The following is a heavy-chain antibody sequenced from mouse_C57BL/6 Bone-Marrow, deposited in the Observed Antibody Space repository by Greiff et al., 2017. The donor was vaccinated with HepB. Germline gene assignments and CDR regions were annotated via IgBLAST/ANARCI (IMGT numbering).Heavy chain of an antibody. CDR3: AGTGGAY. J-gene: IGHJ3*01. CDR2: IYPRSGNT. CDR1: GYTFTSYG. V-gene: IGHV1-81*01. Sequence: QVQLQQSGAELARPGASVKLSCKASGYTFTSYGISWVKQITGQGLEWIGEIYPRSGNTYYNEKFKGKATLTADKSSSTAYMERRSLTSEDSAVYFCAGTGGAYWGQGTLVTVSA.